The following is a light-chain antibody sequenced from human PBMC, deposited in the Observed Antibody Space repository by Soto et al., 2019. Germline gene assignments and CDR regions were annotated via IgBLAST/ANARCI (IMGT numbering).Light chain of an antibody. CDR3: SSYAGSYIYV. CDR2: AVS. Sequence: SVLTQPRSVSGSPGQSVTISCTGTSGDIGTYDHVSWYQQHPGKAPKLIIYAVSKRPSGVPDRFSGSKSGITASLTISGLQADDEADYYCSSYAGSYIYVFATGTKVTVL. J-gene: IGLJ1*01. V-gene: IGLV2-11*01. CDR1: SGDIGTYDH.